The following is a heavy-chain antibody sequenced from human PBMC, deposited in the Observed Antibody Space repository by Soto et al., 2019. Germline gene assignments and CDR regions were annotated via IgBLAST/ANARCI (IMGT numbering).Heavy chain of an antibody. CDR3: AKDLRVVPAAILVDY. CDR1: GFTFSSYA. Sequence: PGGSLRLSCAASGFTFSSYAMSWVRQAPGKGLEWVSAISGSGGSTYYADSVKGRFTISRDNSKNTLYLQMNSLRAEDTAVYYCAKDLRVVPAAILVDYWGQGTLVTVSS. D-gene: IGHD2-2*01. J-gene: IGHJ4*02. CDR2: ISGSGGST. V-gene: IGHV3-23*01.